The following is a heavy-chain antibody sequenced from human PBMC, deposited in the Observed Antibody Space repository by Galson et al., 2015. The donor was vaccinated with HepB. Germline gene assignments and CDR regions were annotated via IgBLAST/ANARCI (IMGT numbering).Heavy chain of an antibody. D-gene: IGHD2-2*02. J-gene: IGHJ1*01. CDR2: IWYDGSNK. CDR3: AREGAYCSSTSCYTGIRYFQH. V-gene: IGHV3-33*01. CDR1: GFTFSSYG. Sequence: SLRLSCAASGFTFSSYGMHWVRQAPGKGLEWVAVIWYDGSNKYYAGSVKGRFTISRDNSKNTLYLQMNSLRAEDTAVYYCAREGAYCSSTSCYTGIRYFQHWGQGTLVTVSS.